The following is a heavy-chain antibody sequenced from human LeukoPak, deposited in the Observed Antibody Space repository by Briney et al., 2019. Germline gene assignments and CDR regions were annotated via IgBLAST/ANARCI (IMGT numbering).Heavy chain of an antibody. CDR1: GYTFTSYG. CDR3: ARDRGITIFGVVIDAFDI. J-gene: IGHJ3*02. D-gene: IGHD3-3*01. Sequence: ASVKVSCKASGYTFTSYGISWVRQAPGQGLEWIGWISAYNGNTNYAQKLQGRVTMTTDTSTSTAYMELRSLRSDDTAVYYCARDRGITIFGVVIDAFDIWGQGTMVTVSS. V-gene: IGHV1-18*01. CDR2: ISAYNGNT.